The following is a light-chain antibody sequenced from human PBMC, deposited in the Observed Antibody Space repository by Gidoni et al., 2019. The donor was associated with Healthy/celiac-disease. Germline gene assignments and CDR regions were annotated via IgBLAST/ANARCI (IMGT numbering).Light chain of an antibody. V-gene: IGLV1-51*01. Sequence: QSVLTQPHSVSAAPGQKVTISCSRSSSNIGNNYVSWYQQLPGTAPKLLIYDNNKRPSGIPDRFSGSKSGTSATLGITGLQTGDEADYYCGTWDSSLSAGVFGGGTKLTVL. CDR3: GTWDSSLSAGV. J-gene: IGLJ3*02. CDR1: SSNIGNNY. CDR2: DNN.